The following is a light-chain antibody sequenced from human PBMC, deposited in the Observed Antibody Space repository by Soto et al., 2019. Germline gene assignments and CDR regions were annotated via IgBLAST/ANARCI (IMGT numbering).Light chain of an antibody. CDR2: DAS. J-gene: IGKJ4*01. CDR1: QSISSY. V-gene: IGKV3-20*01. Sequence: LLTQSPATLSVSPGQRVTLSCRASQSISSYLAWYQQRPGQPSRLLIYDASNRATGISDRFSGSGSGTDFILTISRLEPEDFTVYYCQQYGSSPSFGGGTKV. CDR3: QQYGSSPS.